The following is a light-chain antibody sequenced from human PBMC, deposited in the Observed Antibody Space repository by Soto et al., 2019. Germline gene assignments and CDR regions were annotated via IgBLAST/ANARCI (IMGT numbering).Light chain of an antibody. Sequence: QSVLTQPPSVSAPPGQKDTISCSGSTSNIAINYVSWYQKVPGTAPTLLIYDNDKRPSGIPDRFSASKSGTAATLDISGLQTGDEADYYCATWDISLTAVLFGGGTKLTVL. J-gene: IGLJ3*02. CDR3: ATWDISLTAVL. V-gene: IGLV1-51*01. CDR1: TSNIAINY. CDR2: DND.